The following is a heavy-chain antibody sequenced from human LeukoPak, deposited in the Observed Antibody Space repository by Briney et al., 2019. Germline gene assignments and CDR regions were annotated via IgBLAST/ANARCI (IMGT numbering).Heavy chain of an antibody. CDR1: GGSISSGGYY. D-gene: IGHD3-9*01. V-gene: IGHV4-31*03. CDR2: VYYSGST. J-gene: IGHJ4*02. CDR3: ARAQRDTLTGYTRDLRLYYFDY. Sequence: SQTLSLTCTVSGGSISSGGYYWSWIRQHPGKGLEWIGYVYYSGSTYYNPSLKSRVTISVYTSKNQFSLNLSSVTAADTAVYYCARAQRDTLTGYTRDLRLYYFDYWGQGTLVTVSS.